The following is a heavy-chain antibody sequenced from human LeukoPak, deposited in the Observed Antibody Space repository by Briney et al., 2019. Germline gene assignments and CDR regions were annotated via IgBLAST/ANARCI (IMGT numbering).Heavy chain of an antibody. D-gene: IGHD6-13*01. J-gene: IGHJ4*02. CDR3: AKGAGYSSNWNFDY. V-gene: IGHV3-23*01. CDR1: GFTFSSYA. CDR2: ISGRGDST. Sequence: GGSLRLSCAASGFTFSSYAMSWVRQAPGKGLEWVSTISGRGDSTYYADSVKGRFTISRDDSKNTLYLQMNSLRLEDTAGYYCAKGAGYSSNWNFDYWGQGTLVTVSS.